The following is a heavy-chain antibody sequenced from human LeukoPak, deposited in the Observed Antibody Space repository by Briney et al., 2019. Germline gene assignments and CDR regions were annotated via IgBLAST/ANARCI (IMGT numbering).Heavy chain of an antibody. V-gene: IGHV4-34*01. J-gene: IGHJ4*02. CDR1: GGSISGYY. Sequence: SETLSLTCTVSGGSISGYYWSWIRQPPGKGLEWIGEINHSGSTNYNPSLKSRVTISVDTSKNQFSLKLSSVTAADTAVYYCARSPTGGYYDSSGYYYFDYWGQGTLVTVSS. D-gene: IGHD3-22*01. CDR3: ARSPTGGYYDSSGYYYFDY. CDR2: INHSGST.